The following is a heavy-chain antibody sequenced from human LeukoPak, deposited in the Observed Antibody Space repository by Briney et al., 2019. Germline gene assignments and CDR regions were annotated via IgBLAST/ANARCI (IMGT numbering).Heavy chain of an antibody. CDR1: GFTFSSYA. Sequence: PGGSLRLSCAASGFTFSSYAMTWVRQAPGKGLEWVSAISGSGGGTYYADSVKGRFTIFRDNSKITLYLQMNSLRAEDTAVYHCAKNGGDSYGTGHFDYWGQGTLVTVSS. J-gene: IGHJ4*02. D-gene: IGHD5-18*01. V-gene: IGHV3-23*01. CDR2: ISGSGGGT. CDR3: AKNGGDSYGTGHFDY.